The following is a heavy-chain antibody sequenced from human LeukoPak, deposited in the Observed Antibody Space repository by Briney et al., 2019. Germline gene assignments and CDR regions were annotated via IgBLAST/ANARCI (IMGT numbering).Heavy chain of an antibody. CDR3: ARVQSSGSWFPVPNFDC. CDR2: IYSSSDT. D-gene: IGHD6-13*01. Sequence: GGSLRLSCAASGFTVSSTYMSWVRQAPGEGLEWVSVIYSSSDTYYADSVKGRFTISRDNSKNTVYLQMNSLRIEDTAVYYCARVQSSGSWFPVPNFDCWGQGTLVTVSS. J-gene: IGHJ4*02. CDR1: GFTVSSTY. V-gene: IGHV3-66*02.